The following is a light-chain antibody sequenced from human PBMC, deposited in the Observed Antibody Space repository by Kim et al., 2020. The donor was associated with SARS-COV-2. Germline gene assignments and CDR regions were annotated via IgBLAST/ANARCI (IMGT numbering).Light chain of an antibody. CDR1: QNSSNA. CDR2: DAF. V-gene: IGKV1-8*01. J-gene: IGKJ4*01. Sequence: AAAGDRVTINCGASQNSSNALARYQQKQGTAPELLNYDAFTLQSGGSPRCSGRRSGTDSTLTSSRLQCEDFATYYSQQNYIYPRTFGGGTKVDSK. CDR3: QQNYIYPRT.